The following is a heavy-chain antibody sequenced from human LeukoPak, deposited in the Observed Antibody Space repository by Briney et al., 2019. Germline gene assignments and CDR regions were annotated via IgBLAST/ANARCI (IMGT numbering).Heavy chain of an antibody. CDR3: ARDPGYGLGVDYGDY. V-gene: IGHV3-66*01. D-gene: IGHD3-10*01. J-gene: IGHJ4*02. CDR1: GFTVSDNY. Sequence: PGGSLRLSCAASGFTVSDNYMSWVRQAPGKGVEWLSVIHRGGNTYYADSVKGRFTISRDSSKNTVFLQMDSLRAEDTAVYYCARDPGYGLGVDYGDYWGQGTLVTVSS. CDR2: IHRGGNT.